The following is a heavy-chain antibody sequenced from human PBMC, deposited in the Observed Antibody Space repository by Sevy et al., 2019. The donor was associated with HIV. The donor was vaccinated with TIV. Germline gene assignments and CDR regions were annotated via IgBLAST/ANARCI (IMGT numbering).Heavy chain of an antibody. CDR1: GFTFSRNG. J-gene: IGHJ6*02. CDR2: LHSDGSNK. D-gene: IGHD3-3*01. CDR3: AIDKGCGSGYYLVFYYYGMDV. V-gene: IGHV3-30*02. Sequence: GGSLRLSCATSGFTFSRNGMHWVRQAPGKGLEWVAYLHSDGSNKYYSDSVKGRFIISRDNSKNTLYLQMNSLGAGDTAVYYCAIDKGCGSGYYLVFYYYGMDVWGQGTTVTVSS.